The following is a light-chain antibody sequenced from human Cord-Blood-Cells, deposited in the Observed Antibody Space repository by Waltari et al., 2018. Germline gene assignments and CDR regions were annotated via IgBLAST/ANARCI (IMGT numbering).Light chain of an antibody. J-gene: IGLJ3*02. CDR2: EVS. Sequence: QSALTQPPSASGSPGQSVTISCTGTSSDVGGYNDVPWYQQHPGTAPKLMIYEVSKWPSGVPDRFSGSKSGNTASLTVSGLQAEDEADYYCSSYAGSNNLVFGGGTKLTVL. V-gene: IGLV2-8*01. CDR1: SSDVGGYND. CDR3: SSYAGSNNLV.